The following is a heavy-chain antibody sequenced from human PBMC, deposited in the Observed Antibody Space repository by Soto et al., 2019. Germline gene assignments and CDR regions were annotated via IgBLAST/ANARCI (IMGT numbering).Heavy chain of an antibody. Sequence: QVQLQESGPGLVKPSQTLSLTCTVSGGSISSGGYYWSWIRQHPGKGLGWIGYIYYSGSTYYNPSLKSRFTISVDTSTNQFSLKLSSVTAADTAVYYCARMRRVEMATISPLGYYYYGMDAWGQGTTNTVSS. V-gene: IGHV4-31*03. J-gene: IGHJ6*02. CDR1: GGSISSGGYY. D-gene: IGHD5-12*01. CDR3: ARMRRVEMATISPLGYYYYGMDA. CDR2: IYYSGST.